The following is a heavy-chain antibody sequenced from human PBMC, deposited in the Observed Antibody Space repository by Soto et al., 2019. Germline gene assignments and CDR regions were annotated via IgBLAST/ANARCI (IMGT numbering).Heavy chain of an antibody. V-gene: IGHV3-30*18. D-gene: IGHD4-17*01. CDR2: ISYDGSNK. J-gene: IGHJ6*02. CDR1: GFTFSSYG. Sequence: GGSLRLSCAASGFTFSSYGMHWVRQAPGKGLEWVAVISYDGSNKYYADSVKGRFTISRDNSKNTLYLQMNSLRAEDTAVYYCAKDPKVGLPDEPHYYYYGMDVWGQGTTVTVSS. CDR3: AKDPKVGLPDEPHYYYYGMDV.